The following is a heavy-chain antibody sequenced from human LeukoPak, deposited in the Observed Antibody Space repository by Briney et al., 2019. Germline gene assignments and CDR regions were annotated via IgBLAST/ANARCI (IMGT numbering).Heavy chain of an antibody. CDR1: GGTFSSYA. CDR2: IIPIFGTA. D-gene: IGHD3-10*01. Sequence: VASVKVSCKASGGTFSSYAISWVRQAPGQGLEWMGRIIPIFGTANYAQKFQGRVTITADKSTSTAYMELSSLRSEDTAVYYCARDRDGSGSYYYYYYYMDVWGKGTTVTVSS. J-gene: IGHJ6*03. V-gene: IGHV1-69*06. CDR3: ARDRDGSGSYYYYYYYMDV.